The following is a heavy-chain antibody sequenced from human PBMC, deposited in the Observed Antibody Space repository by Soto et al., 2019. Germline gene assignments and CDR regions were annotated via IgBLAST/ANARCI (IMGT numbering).Heavy chain of an antibody. CDR3: ARASDYYDSSGYYSYYFDY. CDR1: GGSVSSGSYY. CDR2: IYYSGST. V-gene: IGHV4-61*01. D-gene: IGHD3-22*01. Sequence: QVQLQESGPGLVKPSETLSLTCTVSGGSVSSGSYYWSWIRQPPGKGLEWIGCIYYSGSTNYNPSLKSRVTISVDTSKNQFSLKLSSVTAADTAVYYCARASDYYDSSGYYSYYFDYWGQGTLVTVSS. J-gene: IGHJ4*02.